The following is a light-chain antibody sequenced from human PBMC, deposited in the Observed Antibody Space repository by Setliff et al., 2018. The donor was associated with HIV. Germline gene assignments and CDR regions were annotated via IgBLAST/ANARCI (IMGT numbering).Light chain of an antibody. Sequence: QSVLAQPASVSGSLGQLITISCTGTSSDIGSYNLVSWYQQHPGKAPKLIISEVSKGPSGISSRFSGSKSGNTASLTISGLQTEDEADYYCCSYSGGSTLFVFGPGTKVTVL. V-gene: IGLV2-23*02. CDR1: SSDIGSYNL. J-gene: IGLJ1*01. CDR2: EVS. CDR3: CSYSGGSTLFV.